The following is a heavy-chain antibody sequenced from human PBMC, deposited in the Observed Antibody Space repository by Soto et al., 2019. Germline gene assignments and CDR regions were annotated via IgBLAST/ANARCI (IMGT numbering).Heavy chain of an antibody. CDR2: IYHSGST. D-gene: IGHD1-1*01. CDR1: GGSISSSSYY. V-gene: IGHV4-39*07. J-gene: IGHJ4*02. Sequence: SETLSLTCTVSGGSISSSSYYWGWIRQPPGKGLEWIGYIYHSGSTYYNPSLESRLTISIDTSKNQFSLRLASVTAADTAVYYCARTLPNRQLFDSWSQGTLVTVSS. CDR3: ARTLPNRQLFDS.